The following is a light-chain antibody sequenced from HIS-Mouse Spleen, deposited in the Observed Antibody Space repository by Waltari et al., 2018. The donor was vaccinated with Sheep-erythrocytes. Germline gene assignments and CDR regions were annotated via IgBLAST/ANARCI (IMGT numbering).Light chain of an antibody. Sequence: TQSPSLLSASTGDRVTISCRMSQSVSSYLAWYQQKPGQAPRLLIYDASNRATGIPARFSGSGSGTDFTLTISSLEPEDFAVYYCQQRSNWYTFGQGTKLEIK. CDR3: QQRSNWYT. J-gene: IGKJ2*01. V-gene: IGKV3-11*01. CDR1: QSVSSY. CDR2: DAS.